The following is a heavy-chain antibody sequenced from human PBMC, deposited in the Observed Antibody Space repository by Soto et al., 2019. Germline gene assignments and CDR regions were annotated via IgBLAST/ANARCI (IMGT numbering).Heavy chain of an antibody. Sequence: LRLSCAASGFTFSSYWMHWVRQAPGKGLVWVSRINSDGSSTSYADSVKGRFTISRDNAKNTLYLQMNSLRAEDSAVYYCSSAYSSGWFHGVYYYGMDVWGQGTTVTVSS. CDR3: SSAYSSGWFHGVYYYGMDV. J-gene: IGHJ6*02. CDR2: INSDGSST. V-gene: IGHV3-74*01. CDR1: GFTFSSYW. D-gene: IGHD6-19*01.